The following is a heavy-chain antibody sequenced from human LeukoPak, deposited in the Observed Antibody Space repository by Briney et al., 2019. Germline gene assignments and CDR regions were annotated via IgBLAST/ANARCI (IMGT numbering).Heavy chain of an antibody. J-gene: IGHJ4*02. CDR1: GGTFSSYA. Sequence: SVKVSCKASGGTFSSYAISWVRQAPGHGLEWMGGIIPIFGTANYAQKFQGRVTITADKSTSTAYMELSSLRSEDTAVYYCARNAYYDILTGYPLYFDYWGQGTLVTVSS. V-gene: IGHV1-69*06. CDR2: IIPIFGTA. CDR3: ARNAYYDILTGYPLYFDY. D-gene: IGHD3-9*01.